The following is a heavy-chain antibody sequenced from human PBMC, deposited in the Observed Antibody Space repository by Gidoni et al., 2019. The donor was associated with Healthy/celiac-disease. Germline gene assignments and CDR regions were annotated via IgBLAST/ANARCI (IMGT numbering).Heavy chain of an antibody. CDR2: LNHSGST. Sequence: QLQLQQSGAGLLTPSETLSLPCAVYGGSFSGYYWSWIRQPPGKGLAWIGKLNHSGSTNYNPNIKSRVTISVETSKNQFSLKLSSVTAADTAVYYCARGRTGYYTYGMDVWGQGTTVTVSS. CDR3: ARGRTGYYTYGMDV. D-gene: IGHD3-3*01. V-gene: IGHV4-34*01. CDR1: GGSFSGYY. J-gene: IGHJ6*02.